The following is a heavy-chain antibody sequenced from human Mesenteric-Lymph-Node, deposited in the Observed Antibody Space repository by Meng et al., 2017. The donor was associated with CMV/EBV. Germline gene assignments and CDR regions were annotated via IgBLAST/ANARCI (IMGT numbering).Heavy chain of an antibody. D-gene: IGHD3-9*01. Sequence: FNSYTMNWVRQAPGKGLEWVSTISAGGDRTYYADSVKGRFTISRDNSKNTLFLQMNGLRAEDTAVYFCARAWFTVDIMTGPSSVSDYWGQGTLVTVSS. J-gene: IGHJ4*02. CDR3: ARAWFTVDIMTGPSSVSDY. CDR1: FNSYT. CDR2: ISAGGDRT. V-gene: IGHV3-23*01.